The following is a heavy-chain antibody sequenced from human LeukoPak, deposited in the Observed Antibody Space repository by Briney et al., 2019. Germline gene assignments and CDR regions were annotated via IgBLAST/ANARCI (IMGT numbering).Heavy chain of an antibody. Sequence: PGGSLRLSCAASGFTFSSYAMSRVRQAPGKGLEWVSAISGSGGSTYYADSVKGRFTISRDNSKNTLYLQMNSLRAEDTAVYYCAKARIAARLRDAFDIWGQGTMVTVSS. CDR1: GFTFSSYA. J-gene: IGHJ3*02. D-gene: IGHD6-6*01. CDR2: ISGSGGST. CDR3: AKARIAARLRDAFDI. V-gene: IGHV3-23*01.